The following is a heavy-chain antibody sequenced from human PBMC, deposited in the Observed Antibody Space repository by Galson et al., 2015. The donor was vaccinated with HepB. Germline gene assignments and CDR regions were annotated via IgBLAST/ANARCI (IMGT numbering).Heavy chain of an antibody. CDR2: IYWDDDK. CDR3: AHIKTENCSGGTCYSSDAFDI. Sequence: PSLVNPPQTLTLPRTLSGFSPSTSGVGVGWIRQPPGKALEWLALIYWDDDKRYSPSLETRLAITKDTSKNQVVLTMTNMDPVDIAAVYCAHIKTENCSGGTCYSSDAFDIWGQGTMVTVSS. CDR1: GFSPSTSGVG. D-gene: IGHD2-15*01. V-gene: IGHV2-5*02. J-gene: IGHJ3*02.